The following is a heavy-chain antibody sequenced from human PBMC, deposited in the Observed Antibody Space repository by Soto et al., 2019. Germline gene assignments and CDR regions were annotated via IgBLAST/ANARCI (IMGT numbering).Heavy chain of an antibody. Sequence: EVQLLESGGGLVQPGGSLRLSCAASGFTFSSYALSWVRQAPGKGLEWDSAISGSGGSTYYVDSVEGRFTISRDNSKNALYLQLDSLRAEDTAVYDCANFLSIYCFAYWGLVTLVTVS. V-gene: IGHV3-23*01. CDR3: ANFLSIYCFAY. CDR2: ISGSGGST. CDR1: GFTFSSYA. J-gene: IGHJ4*02. D-gene: IGHD2-2*01.